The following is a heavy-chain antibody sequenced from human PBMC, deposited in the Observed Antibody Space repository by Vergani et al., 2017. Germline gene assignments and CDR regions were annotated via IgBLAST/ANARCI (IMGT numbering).Heavy chain of an antibody. CDR1: GYTFTSYA. Sequence: QVQLVQSGSELKKPGASVKVSCKASGYTFTSYAMNWVRQAPGQGLEWMGWINTNTGNPTSAQAFTGRFVFSLDTSVNTAFLQISGLTAEDTALYYCARAKRGRIAVSAADTWGQGTLVTVSS. CDR2: INTNTGNP. CDR3: ARAKRGRIAVSAADT. J-gene: IGHJ5*02. V-gene: IGHV7-4-1*02. D-gene: IGHD6-19*01.